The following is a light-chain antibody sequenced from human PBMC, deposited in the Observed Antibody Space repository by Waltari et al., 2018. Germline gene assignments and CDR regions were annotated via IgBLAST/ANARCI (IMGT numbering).Light chain of an antibody. V-gene: IGLV3-21*02. Sequence: SYVLTQPPSASVSPGQTASTSCDGNNIGKQIVPWYQQRPGHAPVLVVFDDSDRPSQIPERFSGSNSGTTATLYISRVEAADEADYHCQVWDSDSDHVVFGGGTRLTVL. CDR2: DDS. CDR3: QVWDSDSDHVV. J-gene: IGLJ2*01. CDR1: NIGKQI.